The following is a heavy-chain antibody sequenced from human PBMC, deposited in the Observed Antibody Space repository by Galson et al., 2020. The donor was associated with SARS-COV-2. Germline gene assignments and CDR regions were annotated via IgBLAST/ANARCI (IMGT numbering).Heavy chain of an antibody. D-gene: IGHD3-3*01. Sequence: GGSLRLSCAAAGFTISSNYMNWVRQAPGEGLEWVSNIYSDGTTWYANSVNGRFTISRDNSKNTLYLQMNSLTAEDTAVYYCARDYDFWSDSPRMDLWGQGTTVTVSS. J-gene: IGHJ6*02. CDR3: ARDYDFWSDSPRMDL. V-gene: IGHV3-66*01. CDR1: GFTISSNY. CDR2: IYSDGTT.